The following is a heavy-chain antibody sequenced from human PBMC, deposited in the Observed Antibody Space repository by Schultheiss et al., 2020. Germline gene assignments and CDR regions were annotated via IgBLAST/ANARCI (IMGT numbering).Heavy chain of an antibody. CDR1: GGSFSGYY. J-gene: IGHJ4*02. CDR2: IYYSGST. Sequence: SETLSLTCAVYGGSFSGYYWSWIRQPPGKGLEWIGYIYYSGSTNYNPSLKSRVTMSMHTSKNQFSLKLSSVTAADTAVYYCARGVAVAGNRPYYFDYWGQGTLVTVSS. D-gene: IGHD6-19*01. CDR3: ARGVAVAGNRPYYFDY. V-gene: IGHV4-59*12.